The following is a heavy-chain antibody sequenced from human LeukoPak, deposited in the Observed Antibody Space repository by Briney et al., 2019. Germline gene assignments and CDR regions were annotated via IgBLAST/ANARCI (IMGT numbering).Heavy chain of an antibody. CDR3: ARGGSQDIVVVVAATPFDY. J-gene: IGHJ4*02. D-gene: IGHD2-15*01. CDR1: GGTFSSYA. Sequence: GASVKVSCKASGGTFSSYAISWVRQAPGQGLEWMGWISAYNGNTNYAQKLQGRVTMTTDTSTSTAYMELRSLRSDDTAVYYCARGGSQDIVVVVAATPFDYWGQGILVTVSS. V-gene: IGHV1-18*01. CDR2: ISAYNGNT.